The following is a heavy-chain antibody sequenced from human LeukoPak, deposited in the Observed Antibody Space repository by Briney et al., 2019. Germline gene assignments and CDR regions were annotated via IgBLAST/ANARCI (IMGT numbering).Heavy chain of an antibody. CDR1: GYSISSGYY. Sequence: SETLSLTCAVSGYSISSGYYWGWIRQPPGKGLEWIGSIYHSGSTNYNPSLKSRVTISVDTSKNQFSLKLSSVTAADMAVYYCARLYRDYDFWSGYHRFDYWGQGTLVTVSS. CDR2: IYHSGST. CDR3: ARLYRDYDFWSGYHRFDY. D-gene: IGHD3-3*01. V-gene: IGHV4-38-2*01. J-gene: IGHJ4*02.